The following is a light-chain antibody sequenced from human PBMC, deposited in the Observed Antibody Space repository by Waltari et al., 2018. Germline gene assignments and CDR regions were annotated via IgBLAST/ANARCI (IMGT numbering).Light chain of an antibody. V-gene: IGLV1-40*01. CDR2: ASY. Sequence: QSVLTQPPSVSGAPGQRVTISCTGTSSNIGAGFEVFWYQQLPGSAPKLLIFASYTRSSGVPDRISGSTSGTSASLAITGLQAEDEADYYCQSYDSSLSGRVFGGGTRLTVL. CDR3: QSYDSSLSGRV. J-gene: IGLJ3*02. CDR1: SSNIGAGFE.